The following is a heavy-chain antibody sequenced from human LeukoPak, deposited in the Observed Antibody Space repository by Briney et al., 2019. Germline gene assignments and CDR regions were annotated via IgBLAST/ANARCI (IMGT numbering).Heavy chain of an antibody. CDR1: GFTFSSYA. D-gene: IGHD4-17*01. V-gene: IGHV3-23*01. Sequence: GGSLRLSCAASGFTFSSYAMSWVRQAPGKGLEWVSAISGSGGSTYYADSVKGRFTISTDNAKNTLYLQMSSLRAEDTAVYYCARGDYGDYLASGLFDPWGQGVLVTVSS. CDR3: ARGDYGDYLASGLFDP. J-gene: IGHJ5*02. CDR2: ISGSGGST.